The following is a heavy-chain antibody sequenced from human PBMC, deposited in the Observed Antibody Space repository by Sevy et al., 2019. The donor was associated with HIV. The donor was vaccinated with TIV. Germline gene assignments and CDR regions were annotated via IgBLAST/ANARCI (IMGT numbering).Heavy chain of an antibody. J-gene: IGHJ1*01. D-gene: IGHD1-26*01. CDR1: GYTFTNYH. V-gene: IGHV1-18*01. CDR2: ITAYNRNT. CDR3: ARAPCGSQGPGQYFHH. Sequence: AAVNVSCKASGYTFTNYHITWVRQAPRQGLEWMGWITAYNRNTNYAQRLQGRVTMTTDTSTSTAYMELRSLRSDDTAVYYCARAPCGSQGPGQYFHHWGQGTLVTVSS.